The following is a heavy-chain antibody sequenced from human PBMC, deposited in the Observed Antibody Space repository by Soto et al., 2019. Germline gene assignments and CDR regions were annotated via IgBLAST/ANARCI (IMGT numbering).Heavy chain of an antibody. V-gene: IGHV4-39*01. J-gene: IGHJ4*02. CDR3: ARFWTTVTTPFDY. CDR1: GGSISSSSYY. D-gene: IGHD4-17*01. CDR2: IYYSGST. Sequence: SETLSLTCTVSGGSISSSSYYWGWIRQPPGKGLEWIGSIYYSGSTYYNPSLKSRVTISVDTSKNQFSLKLSSVTAADTAVYYCARFWTTVTTPFDYWGQGTLVTVSS.